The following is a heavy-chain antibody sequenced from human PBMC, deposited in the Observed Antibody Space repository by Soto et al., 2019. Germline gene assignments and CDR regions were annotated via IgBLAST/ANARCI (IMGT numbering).Heavy chain of an antibody. Sequence: QVQLVESGGSVVQPGRSLRLSCAASGFTFSSYGMHWVRQAPGKGLEWVAVIWYDGSNKYYADSVKGRFTISRDNSKNTLYLQMNSLRAEDTAVYYCARGRLREWELLHYWGQGTLVTVSS. V-gene: IGHV3-33*01. J-gene: IGHJ4*02. D-gene: IGHD1-26*01. CDR2: IWYDGSNK. CDR3: ARGRLREWELLHY. CDR1: GFTFSSYG.